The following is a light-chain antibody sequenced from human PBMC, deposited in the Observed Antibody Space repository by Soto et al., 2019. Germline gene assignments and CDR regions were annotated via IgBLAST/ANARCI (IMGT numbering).Light chain of an antibody. J-gene: IGKJ1*01. Sequence: DRVTITCQASQNITNNLSWYQQKPGKAPNLLIYHASKLAKGVTSRFSGSGSGTDFSFIITSLQREDLATYYCQHYNSYSEAFGQGIKVDIK. CDR1: QNITNN. V-gene: IGKV1-33*01. CDR2: HAS. CDR3: QHYNSYSEA.